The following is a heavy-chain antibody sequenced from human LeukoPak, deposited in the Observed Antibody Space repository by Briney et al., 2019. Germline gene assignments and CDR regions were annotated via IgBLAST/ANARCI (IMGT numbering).Heavy chain of an antibody. D-gene: IGHD3-3*01. CDR1: GYTFTGYY. CDR2: INPNSGGT. J-gene: IGHJ5*02. Sequence: ASVKVSCKASGYTFTGYYMHWVRQAPGQGVEWMGWINPNSGGTNYAQKFQGRVTMTRDTSISTAYMELSRLRSDDTAVYYCARDLYYDFWSGPENWFDPWGQGTLVTVSS. V-gene: IGHV1-2*02. CDR3: ARDLYYDFWSGPENWFDP.